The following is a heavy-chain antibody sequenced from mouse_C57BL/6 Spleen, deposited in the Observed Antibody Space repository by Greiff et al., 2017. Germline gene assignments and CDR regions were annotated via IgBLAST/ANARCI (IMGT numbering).Heavy chain of an antibody. J-gene: IGHJ2*01. CDR1: GFTFRSYT. CDR2: ISGGGGNT. CDR3: ARAVPNFFFDY. V-gene: IGHV5-9*01. Sequence: DVHLVESGGGLVKPGGSLKLSCAASGFTFRSYTMSWVRQTPEKRLEWVATISGGGGNTYYPDSVKGRFTISRDNAKNTLYLQMSSLRSEDTALYYCARAVPNFFFDYWGQGTTLTVSS. D-gene: IGHD4-1*01.